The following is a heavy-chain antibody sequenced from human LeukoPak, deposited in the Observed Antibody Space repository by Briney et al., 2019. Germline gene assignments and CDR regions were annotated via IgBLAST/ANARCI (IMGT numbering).Heavy chain of an antibody. CDR3: ARAQSSYSSVYYMDV. CDR2: INHSGST. J-gene: IGHJ6*03. CDR1: GGSFSGYY. Sequence: PSETLSLTCAVYGGSFSGYYWSWIRQPPGKVLEWIGEINHSGSTNYNPSLKSRVTISVDTSKNQFSLKLSSVTAADTAVYYCARAQSSYSSVYYMDVWGKGTTVTVSS. V-gene: IGHV4-34*01. D-gene: IGHD3-22*01.